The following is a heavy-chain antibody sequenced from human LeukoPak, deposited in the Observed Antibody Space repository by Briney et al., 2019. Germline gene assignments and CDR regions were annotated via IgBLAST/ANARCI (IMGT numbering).Heavy chain of an antibody. J-gene: IGHJ4*02. CDR3: ARTYGSGSYMFNY. CDR1: GSIFTSYW. V-gene: IGHV5-10-1*01. CDR2: IDPSDSYT. Sequence: HGESLKISCKGSGSIFTSYWISWVRQVPGKGLEWMGRIDPSDSYTNYSPSFQGHVTISADKSISTAYLQWSSLKASDTAMYYCARTYGSGSYMFNYWGQGTLVTVSS. D-gene: IGHD3-10*01.